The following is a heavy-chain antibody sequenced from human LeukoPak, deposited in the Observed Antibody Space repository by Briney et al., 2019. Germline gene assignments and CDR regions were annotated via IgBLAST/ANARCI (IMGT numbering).Heavy chain of an antibody. CDR1: GFTFTNYW. Sequence: GGSLRLSCAASGFTFTNYWMSWVRQAPGKGLEWVANIKQGGSEKYYVDSVKGRFTISRDNAKNSLYLQMNSLRAEDTAVYYCARDPRQQLGSDAFDIWGQGTMVTVSS. CDR2: IKQGGSEK. V-gene: IGHV3-7*03. CDR3: ARDPRQQLGSDAFDI. J-gene: IGHJ3*02. D-gene: IGHD6-13*01.